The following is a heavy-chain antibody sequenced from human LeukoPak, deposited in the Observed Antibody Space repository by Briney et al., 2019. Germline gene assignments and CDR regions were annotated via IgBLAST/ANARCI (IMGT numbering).Heavy chain of an antibody. V-gene: IGHV3-48*04. Sequence: GGALRLSCAASGFTFSTYSMNWVRQAPGKGVEGVSYISSSSRTMYYADSVKGRFTISRDNAKKSLYLQMNSLRAEDTAVYYCARDLGLYDYGGNIDYWGQGTLVTVSS. J-gene: IGHJ4*02. CDR1: GFTFSTYS. D-gene: IGHD4-23*01. CDR2: ISSSSRTM. CDR3: ARDLGLYDYGGNIDY.